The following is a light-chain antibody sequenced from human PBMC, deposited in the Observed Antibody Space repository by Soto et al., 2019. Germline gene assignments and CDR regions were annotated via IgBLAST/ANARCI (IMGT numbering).Light chain of an antibody. J-gene: IGLJ1*01. CDR3: SSYASVSTHG. CDR1: SSDVGASNY. V-gene: IGLV2-14*01. Sequence: QSALTQPASVSGFPGQSIVIPCTGASSDVGASNYVSWYQQHPGKAPKLIISEVSRRPSGVSSRVSGSKSGNTVSLTISGRQAEDEAEYDGSSYASVSTHGSGTGTKLTVL. CDR2: EVS.